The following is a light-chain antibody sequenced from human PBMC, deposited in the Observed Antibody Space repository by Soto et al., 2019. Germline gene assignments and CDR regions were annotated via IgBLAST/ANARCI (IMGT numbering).Light chain of an antibody. CDR2: DVT. Sequence: SVLTQPHYLSGYPNGSIYISCTVKKRDVGAYNYVSWFQQQPGKAPRLMIYDVTNRPSGVFDRFSGSKSVNTASLTISGLQAEGDAGIASSAHTAIGIHVFGTGAKVTVL. CDR1: KRDVGAYNY. CDR3: SAHTAIGIHV. V-gene: IGLV2-14*03. J-gene: IGLJ1*01.